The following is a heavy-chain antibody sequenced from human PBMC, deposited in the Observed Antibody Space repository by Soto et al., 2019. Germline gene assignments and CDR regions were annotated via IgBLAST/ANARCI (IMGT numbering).Heavy chain of an antibody. V-gene: IGHV3-48*02. CDR1: GFIFSGYT. CDR3: ARVGRGVYGMDV. CDR2: ISTSSSTI. J-gene: IGHJ6*02. D-gene: IGHD2-8*01. Sequence: GGSLRLSCAASGFIFSGYTMNWVRQAPGKGLEWLSYISTSSSTIDYADSVRGRFTISRDNAKNSLYLQMNSLTDEDTAVYYCARVGRGVYGMDVWGQGTTVTVSS.